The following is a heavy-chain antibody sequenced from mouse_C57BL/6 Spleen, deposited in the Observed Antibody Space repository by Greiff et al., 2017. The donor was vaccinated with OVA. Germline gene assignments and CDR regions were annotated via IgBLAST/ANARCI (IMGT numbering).Heavy chain of an antibody. CDR3: ARGYGGSYWYFDV. D-gene: IGHD1-1*01. CDR2: ISSGSSTI. V-gene: IGHV5-17*01. CDR1: GFTFSDYG. Sequence: EVKVVESGGGLVKPGGSLKLSCAASGFTFSDYGMHWVRQAPEKGLEWVAYISSGSSTIYYADTVKGRFTISRDNAKNTLFLQMTSLRSEDTAMYYCARGYGGSYWYFDVWGTGTTVTVSS. J-gene: IGHJ1*03.